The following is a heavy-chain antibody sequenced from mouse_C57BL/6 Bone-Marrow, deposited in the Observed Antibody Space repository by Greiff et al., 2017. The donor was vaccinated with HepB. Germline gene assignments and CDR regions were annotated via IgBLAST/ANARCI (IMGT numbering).Heavy chain of an antibody. V-gene: IGHV1-61*01. CDR2: IYPSDSET. Sequence: QVQLQQPGAELVRPGSSVKLSCKASGYTFTSYWMDWVKQRPGQGLEWIGNIYPSDSETHYNQKFKDKATLTVDKSSSTAYMQLSSLTSEDSAVYYCARDLYDGYYDAYWSQGTLVTVSA. D-gene: IGHD2-3*01. CDR3: ARDLYDGYYDAY. J-gene: IGHJ3*01. CDR1: GYTFTSYW.